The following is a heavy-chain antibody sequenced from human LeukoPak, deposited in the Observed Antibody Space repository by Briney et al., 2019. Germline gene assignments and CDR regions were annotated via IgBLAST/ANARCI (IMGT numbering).Heavy chain of an antibody. V-gene: IGHV4-39*01. CDR3: ARLLVPGWFDP. J-gene: IGHJ5*02. Sequence: SETLSLTCTVSGGSISSSSYYWGWIRQPPGKGLEWIGSIYYSGSTFYSPSLKSRITISVDTSKNQFSLKLSSVTAADTAVYYCARLLVPGWFDPWGQGTLVTVSS. CDR1: GGSISSSSYY. CDR2: IYYSGST. D-gene: IGHD2-2*01.